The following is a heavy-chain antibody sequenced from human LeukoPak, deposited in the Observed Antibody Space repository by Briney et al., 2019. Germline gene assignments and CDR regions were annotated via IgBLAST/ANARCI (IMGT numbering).Heavy chain of an antibody. CDR3: AKEGAAHGPDFDY. CDR2: IVPSGST. J-gene: IGHJ4*02. V-gene: IGHV4-4*07. CDR1: GASIRNYY. Sequence: SETLSLTCTVSGASIRNYYWSWIRQPAGKGLEWIGRIVPSGSTNYNPSLKSRVTMSVDTSKNQFSLKLNSVTAADTAVYYCAKEGAAHGPDFDYWGQGTLVIVSS. D-gene: IGHD6-25*01.